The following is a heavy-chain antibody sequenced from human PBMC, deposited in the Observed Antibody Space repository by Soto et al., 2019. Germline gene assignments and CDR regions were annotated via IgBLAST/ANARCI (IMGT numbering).Heavy chain of an antibody. Sequence: VQLVESGGGLVQPGGSLRLSCTASEFTLGSYWMHWVRQAPGKGLEWVANMKPDETEKHYVDSVKGRFTISRDNAKNSLFLQMNSLRVEDTALYFCARAIGAADALWGQGTLVTVSS. CDR2: MKPDETEK. V-gene: IGHV3-7*01. CDR3: ARAIGAADAL. CDR1: EFTLGSYW. J-gene: IGHJ4*02. D-gene: IGHD6-13*01.